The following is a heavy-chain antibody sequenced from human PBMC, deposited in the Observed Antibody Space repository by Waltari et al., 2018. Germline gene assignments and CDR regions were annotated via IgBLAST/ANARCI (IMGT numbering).Heavy chain of an antibody. J-gene: IGHJ4*02. CDR1: GNNLTELS. V-gene: IGHV1-24*01. CDR2: FDPEDGET. D-gene: IGHD3-10*01. CDR3: AAAYMVRGVIFDY. Sequence: QVQLVQSGAEVKKPGASVKVSCKVSGNNLTELSMHGGRQAPGKGPEWMGGFDPEDGETIYAQKFQGRVTMTEDTSTDTAYMELSSLRSEDTAVYYCAAAYMVRGVIFDYWGQGTLVTVSS.